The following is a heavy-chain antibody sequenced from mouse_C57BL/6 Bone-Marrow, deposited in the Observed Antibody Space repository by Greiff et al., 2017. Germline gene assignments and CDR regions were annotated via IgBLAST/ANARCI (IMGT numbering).Heavy chain of an antibody. J-gene: IGHJ3*01. CDR1: GYTFTSYW. CDR3: AIYYGSSYSFAY. CDR2: IYPGSGST. Sequence: QVQLKQPGAELVKPGASVKMSCKASGYTFTSYWITWVKQRPGQGLEWIGDIYPGSGSTNYNEKFKSKDTLTVDTSSSTAYMQLSSLTSEDSAVYYCAIYYGSSYSFAYWGQGTLVTVSA. D-gene: IGHD1-1*01. V-gene: IGHV1-55*01.